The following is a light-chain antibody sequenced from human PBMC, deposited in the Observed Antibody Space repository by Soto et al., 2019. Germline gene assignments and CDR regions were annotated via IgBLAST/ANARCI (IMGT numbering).Light chain of an antibody. J-gene: IGLJ1*01. V-gene: IGLV2-14*01. CDR2: DVS. Sequence: QSALTQHASVSGSPGQSITISCTGTSSDVGGYNDVSWYQQHPGKAPKLMIYDVSNRPSGISNRFSGSKSGNTASLTISGLQAEDEADYYCSSYTSSSTLVFGTGTKLTVL. CDR1: SSDVGGYND. CDR3: SSYTSSSTLV.